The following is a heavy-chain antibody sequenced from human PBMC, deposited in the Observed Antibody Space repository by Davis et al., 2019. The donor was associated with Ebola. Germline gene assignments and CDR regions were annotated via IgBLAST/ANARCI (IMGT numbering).Heavy chain of an antibody. J-gene: IGHJ5*02. CDR1: GGSISSYY. Sequence: PSETLSLTCTVSGGSISSYYWSCIRQPPGKGLEWIGEINHSGSTNYNPSLKSRVTISVDTSKNQFSLKLSSVTAADTAVYYCASYTVNWFDPWGQGTLVTVSS. CDR2: INHSGST. CDR3: ASYTVNWFDP. V-gene: IGHV4-34*01. D-gene: IGHD3-16*01.